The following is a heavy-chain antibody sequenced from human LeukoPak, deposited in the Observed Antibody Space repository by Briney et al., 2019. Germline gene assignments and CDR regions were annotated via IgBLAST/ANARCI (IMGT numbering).Heavy chain of an antibody. D-gene: IGHD3-22*01. CDR1: GYTFTGYY. J-gene: IGHJ5*02. V-gene: IGHV1-46*01. CDR3: AREESGYYDSSGYSNWFDP. Sequence: ASVKVSCKASGYTFTGYYMHWVRQAPGQGLEWMGIIDPSGGSTSYAQKFQGRVTMTRDTSTSTVYMELSSLRSEDTAVYYCAREESGYYDSSGYSNWFDPWGQGTLVTVSS. CDR2: IDPSGGST.